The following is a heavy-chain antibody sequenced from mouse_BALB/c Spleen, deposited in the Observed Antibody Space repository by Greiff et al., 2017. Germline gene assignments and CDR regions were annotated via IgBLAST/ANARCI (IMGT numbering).Heavy chain of an antibody. V-gene: IGHV1-80*01. CDR2: INPGDGDT. J-gene: IGHJ3*01. Sequence: QVQLQQSGAELVRPGSSVKISCKASGYAFSSYWMNWVKQRPGQGLEWIGQINPGDGDTNYNGKFKGKATLTADKSSSTAYMQLSSLTSEDSAVYFCARGDYEAYWGQGTLVTVSA. CDR1: GYAFSSYW. D-gene: IGHD2-4*01. CDR3: ARGDYEAY.